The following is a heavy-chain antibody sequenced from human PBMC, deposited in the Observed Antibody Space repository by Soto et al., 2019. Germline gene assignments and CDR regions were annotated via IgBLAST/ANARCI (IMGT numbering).Heavy chain of an antibody. CDR1: GGSISSSNW. Sequence: QVQLQESGPGLVKPSGTLSLTCAVSGGSISSSNWWSWVRQPPGKGLEWIGEIYHSGNTNYNPSLKGRVTLSVDKSKNQFTLKLSSVTAAATAVYSCARVAAAGTSFDSWGQGTLVTVSS. V-gene: IGHV4-4*02. D-gene: IGHD6-13*01. CDR3: ARVAAAGTSFDS. J-gene: IGHJ4*02. CDR2: IYHSGNT.